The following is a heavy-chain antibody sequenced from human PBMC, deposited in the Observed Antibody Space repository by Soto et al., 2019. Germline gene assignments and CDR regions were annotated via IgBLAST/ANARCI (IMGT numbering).Heavy chain of an antibody. CDR1: GFTFSSYG. CDR2: IWYDGSNK. J-gene: IGHJ6*02. Sequence: QMQLVESGGGVVQPGRSLRLSCGVSGFTFSSYGMHWVRQAPGKGLEWVAVIWYDGSNKYYADSVQGRFTISRDNSKNTLYLQMNSLRAEDTAVYYCARVEPSNYGMDVWGQGTTVTVSS. CDR3: ARVEPSNYGMDV. V-gene: IGHV3-33*01. D-gene: IGHD1-1*01.